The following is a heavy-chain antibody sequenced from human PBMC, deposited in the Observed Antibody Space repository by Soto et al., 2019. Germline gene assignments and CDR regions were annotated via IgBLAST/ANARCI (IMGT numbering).Heavy chain of an antibody. Sequence: SETLSLTCAVYGGSFSGYYWSWIRQPPGKGLEWIGEINHSGSTNYNPSLKSRVTISVDTSKNQFSLKLSSVTAADTAVYYCARGVRAANYYDSSGYALDYWGQGTLVTVSS. CDR3: ARGVRAANYYDSSGYALDY. J-gene: IGHJ4*02. CDR1: GGSFSGYY. V-gene: IGHV4-34*01. CDR2: INHSGST. D-gene: IGHD3-22*01.